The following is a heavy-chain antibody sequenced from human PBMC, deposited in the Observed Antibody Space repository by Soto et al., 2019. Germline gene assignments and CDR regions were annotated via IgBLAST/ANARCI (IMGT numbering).Heavy chain of an antibody. CDR2: IIPILGIA. J-gene: IGHJ4*02. CDR3: AREGGDESSGYHPYYFDY. D-gene: IGHD3-22*01. Sequence: RASVKVSCKASGGTFSSYTISWVRQAPGQGLEWMGRIIPILGIANYAQKFQGRVTITADKSTSTAYMELSSLRSEDTAVYYCAREGGDESSGYHPYYFDYWGQGTMGTVSS. CDR1: GGTFSSYT. V-gene: IGHV1-69*04.